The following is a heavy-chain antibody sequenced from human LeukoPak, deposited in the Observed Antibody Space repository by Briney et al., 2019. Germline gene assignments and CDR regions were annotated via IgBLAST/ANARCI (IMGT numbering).Heavy chain of an antibody. CDR3: ARDPLDYGGNPLIFDY. V-gene: IGHV1-18*01. J-gene: IGHJ4*02. CDR2: ISAYNGNT. CDR1: GYTFTSYG. D-gene: IGHD4-23*01. Sequence: VASVKVSCKASGYTFTSYGISWVRQAPGQGLEWMGWISAYNGNTNYAQKFQGRVTITADKSTSTAYMELSSLRSEDTAVYYCARDPLDYGGNPLIFDYWGQGTLVTVSS.